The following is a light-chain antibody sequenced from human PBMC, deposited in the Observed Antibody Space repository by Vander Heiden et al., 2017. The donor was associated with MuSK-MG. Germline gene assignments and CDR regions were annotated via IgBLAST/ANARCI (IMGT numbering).Light chain of an antibody. V-gene: IGKV3-20*01. J-gene: IGKJ2*01. CDR1: QSVSRSS. Sequence: IVLTQSPGTLSLSPGERATLSCRASQSVSRSSLAWYQQKPGQAPRLLIYGASTRATGIPDRFSGSGSGAEFTLTISRLEPEDLAVYYCQHYSRSPYTFGQGTKTGDQT. CDR3: QHYSRSPYT. CDR2: GAS.